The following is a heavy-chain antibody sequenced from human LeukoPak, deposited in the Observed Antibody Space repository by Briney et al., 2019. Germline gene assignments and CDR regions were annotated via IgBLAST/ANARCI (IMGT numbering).Heavy chain of an antibody. Sequence: SETLSLTCTVSGDSITGYYWGWIRQPPGKGLEWIGNIYYTGNTYYNASLKSRVTISVDTSKNQFSLKLSSVTAADTAVYYCARSPTKRVTEDYWGQGMLVTVSS. CDR3: ARSPTKRVTEDY. D-gene: IGHD5-18*01. CDR1: GDSITGYY. J-gene: IGHJ4*02. CDR2: IYYTGNT. V-gene: IGHV4-39*07.